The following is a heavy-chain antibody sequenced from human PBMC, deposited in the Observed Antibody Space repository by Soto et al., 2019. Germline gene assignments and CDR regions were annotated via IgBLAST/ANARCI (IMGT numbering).Heavy chain of an antibody. J-gene: IGHJ2*01. CDR3: ARDTSMVRGENWYFDL. V-gene: IGHV3-21*01. CDR2: ISSSRSYI. CDR1: GFTFSSYS. Sequence: EVQLVESGGGLVKPGGSLRLSCAASGFTFSSYSMNWVRQAPGKGLEWVSSISSSRSYIYYADSVRGRCTISRDDAKNSLYLQMNSLRAEDTAVYYCARDTSMVRGENWYFDLWGRGTLVTVSS. D-gene: IGHD3-10*01.